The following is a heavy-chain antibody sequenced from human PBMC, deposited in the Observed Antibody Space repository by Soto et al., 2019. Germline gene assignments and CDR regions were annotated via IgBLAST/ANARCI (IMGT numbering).Heavy chain of an antibody. CDR3: ARDRSGAYYYDSSGIAAFDI. V-gene: IGHV3-7*03. CDR2: IKQDGSEK. Sequence: GGSLRLSCAASGFTFSSYWMSWVRQAPGKGLEWVANIKQDGSEKYYVDSVEGRFTISRDNAKNSLYLQMNSLRAEDTAVYYCARDRSGAYYYDSSGIAAFDIWGQGTMVTVSS. CDR1: GFTFSSYW. D-gene: IGHD3-22*01. J-gene: IGHJ3*02.